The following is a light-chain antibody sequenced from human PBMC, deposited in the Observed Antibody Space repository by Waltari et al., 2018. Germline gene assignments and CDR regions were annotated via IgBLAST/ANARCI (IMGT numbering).Light chain of an antibody. V-gene: IGKV1-39*01. CDR1: QSISSY. Sequence: DIQMTQSPSSLSASVGDRVTITCRASQSISSYLNWYQQKPGKAPKLLIYAASSLQSGVPSRFSGSGSGTDFTITISSLQPAHFATYYCQQSYSTPRTFGQGTKLEIK. CDR2: AAS. CDR3: QQSYSTPRT. J-gene: IGKJ2*01.